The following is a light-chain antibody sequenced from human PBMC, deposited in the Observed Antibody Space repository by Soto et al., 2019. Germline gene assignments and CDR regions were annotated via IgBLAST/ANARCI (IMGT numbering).Light chain of an antibody. CDR2: KDS. CDR3: QSADSSGTDWV. J-gene: IGLJ3*02. Sequence: YELTQPPSVSVSPGQTARITCSGDALPKQYAYWYQQKPGQAPVLGIYKDSERPSGIPERFSGSSSGTTVTLTISGVQAEDEADYYCQSADSSGTDWVFGGGTQLTVL. CDR1: ALPKQY. V-gene: IGLV3-25*02.